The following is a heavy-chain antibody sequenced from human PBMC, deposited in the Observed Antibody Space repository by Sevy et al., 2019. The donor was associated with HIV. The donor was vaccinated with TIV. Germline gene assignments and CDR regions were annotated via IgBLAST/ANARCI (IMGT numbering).Heavy chain of an antibody. Sequence: SETLSLTCTVSGGSISSGGYYWSWIRQHPGKGLEWIGYIYDSGSTYYNPSLKSRVTISVDTSKNQFSLKLSSVTAADTAVYYCARGSNIAAAGTRDAFDIWGQGTMVTVSS. CDR3: ARGSNIAAAGTRDAFDI. V-gene: IGHV4-31*03. CDR1: GGSISSGGYY. D-gene: IGHD6-13*01. J-gene: IGHJ3*02. CDR2: IYDSGST.